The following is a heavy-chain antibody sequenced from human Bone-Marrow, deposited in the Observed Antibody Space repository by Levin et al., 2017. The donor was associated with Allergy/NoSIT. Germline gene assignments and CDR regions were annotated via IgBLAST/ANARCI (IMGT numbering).Heavy chain of an antibody. CDR1: GFTFDDYA. CDR3: AKDIFGGYGTFHF. Sequence: PGESLRLSCAVSGFTFDDYAMHWVRQAPGKGLEWVSSISWNSGSTGYADSVDGRFTISRDNTKNSLYLQMNSLRSEDTAFYYCAKDIFGGYGTFHFWGQGTLVTVSS. V-gene: IGHV3-9*01. CDR2: ISWNSGST. D-gene: IGHD4-23*01. J-gene: IGHJ4*02.